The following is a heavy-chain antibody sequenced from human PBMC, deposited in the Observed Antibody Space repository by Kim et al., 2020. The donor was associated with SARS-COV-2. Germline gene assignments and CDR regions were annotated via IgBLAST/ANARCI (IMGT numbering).Heavy chain of an antibody. D-gene: IGHD3-22*01. V-gene: IGHV4-39*07. J-gene: IGHJ6*02. CDR3: ARISGSPYYFYGMDV. Sequence: PSPKRRVTISIDTSKKQFSLNLTSVTAADTAVYYCARISGSPYYFYGMDVWGQGTTVTVSS.